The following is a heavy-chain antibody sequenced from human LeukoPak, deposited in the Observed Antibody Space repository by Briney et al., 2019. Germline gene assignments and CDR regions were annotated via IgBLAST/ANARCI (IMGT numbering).Heavy chain of an antibody. V-gene: IGHV4-59*01. CDR1: GVSISTYS. CDR3: ASGTVVSPFDY. D-gene: IGHD4-23*01. Sequence: SETLSLTCTVSGVSISTYSWSWIRQSPGKALEWIGYIYYSGSTNYNPSLKSRVTISVDTSKNQFSLKLSSVTAADTAVYYCASGTVVSPFDYWGQGTLVTVSS. CDR2: IYYSGST. J-gene: IGHJ4*02.